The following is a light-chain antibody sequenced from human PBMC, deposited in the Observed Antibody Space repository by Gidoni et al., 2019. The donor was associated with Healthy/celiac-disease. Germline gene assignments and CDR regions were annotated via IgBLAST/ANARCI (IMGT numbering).Light chain of an antibody. V-gene: IGKV1-39*01. CDR1: QSISSY. Sequence: DIQMTQSPSSLSASVGDRVTITCRASQSISSYLNWYQQKPGKAPKLLIYAASSLQSGVPSRFSGRGSGTDFTLTISSLQPEDFATYYCQQSYSTLGLTFGPGTKVDIK. CDR3: QQSYSTLGLT. CDR2: AAS. J-gene: IGKJ3*01.